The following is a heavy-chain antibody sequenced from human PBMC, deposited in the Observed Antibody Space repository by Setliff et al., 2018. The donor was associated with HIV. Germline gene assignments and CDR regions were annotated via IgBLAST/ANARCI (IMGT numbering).Heavy chain of an antibody. CDR1: GGSISDYY. CDR2: IYYSGST. D-gene: IGHD3-22*01. J-gene: IGHJ6*03. CDR3: SRQHYYDSCGRNLMDV. Sequence: SETLSLTCTVSGGSISDYYWSWIRQPPGKGLEWIGYIYYSGSTNYNPSLKNRVTISIDTSKNQFSLKLSSVTAADTAVYYCSRQHYYDSCGRNLMDVWGKGTTVTVSS. V-gene: IGHV4-59*08.